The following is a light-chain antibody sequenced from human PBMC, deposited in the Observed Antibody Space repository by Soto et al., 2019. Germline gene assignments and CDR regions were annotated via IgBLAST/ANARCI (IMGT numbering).Light chain of an antibody. V-gene: IGLV2-14*01. CDR2: EVT. Sequence: QSALTQPAPVSGSPRQSITISCTGTTSDIAGYNYVSWYQQHPGKAPKLLIYEVTSRASGVSHRFSGSKSGNTASLTISGLQAEDEAEYYCNSYTSASFYVFGTGTKVTVL. CDR3: NSYTSASFYV. CDR1: TSDIAGYNY. J-gene: IGLJ1*01.